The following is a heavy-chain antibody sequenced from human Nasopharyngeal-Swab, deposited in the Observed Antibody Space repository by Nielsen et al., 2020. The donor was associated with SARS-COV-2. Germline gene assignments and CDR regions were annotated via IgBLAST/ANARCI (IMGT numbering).Heavy chain of an antibody. J-gene: IGHJ2*01. Sequence: SLKISCAASGFTFDDYSMHWVRQPPGKGLEWVSGISWNSGSIAYADSVKGRFTISRDNAKNSLYLQMNSLRAEDTAVYYCAKAPRAAAGPHWYFDLWGRGTLVTVSS. CDR2: ISWNSGSI. CDR3: AKAPRAAAGPHWYFDL. CDR1: GFTFDDYS. D-gene: IGHD6-13*01. V-gene: IGHV3-9*01.